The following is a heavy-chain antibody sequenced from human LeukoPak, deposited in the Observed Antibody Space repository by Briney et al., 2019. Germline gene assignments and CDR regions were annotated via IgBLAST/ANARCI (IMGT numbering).Heavy chain of an antibody. D-gene: IGHD2-21*02. J-gene: IGHJ6*03. Sequence: GGSLRLSCAASGFTFSSYAMSWVRQAPGKGLVWVSRINSDGSSTSYADSVKGRLTISRDNAKNTLYLQMNSLRAEDTAVYYCAKTDPYYYYMDVWGKGTTVTISS. V-gene: IGHV3-74*01. CDR1: GFTFSSYA. CDR2: INSDGSST. CDR3: AKTDPYYYYMDV.